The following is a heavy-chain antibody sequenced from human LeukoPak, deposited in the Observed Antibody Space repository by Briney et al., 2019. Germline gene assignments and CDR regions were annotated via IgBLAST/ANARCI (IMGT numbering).Heavy chain of an antibody. D-gene: IGHD3-10*01. Sequence: GGSLRLSCAASGFTVSSNYMSWVRQAPGKGLEWVSVIYSGGSTYYADSVKGRFTISRDNSKNTLYLQMNSLRAEDTAVYYCAKKKAITGDFDYWGQGTLVTVSS. J-gene: IGHJ4*02. V-gene: IGHV3-53*05. CDR2: IYSGGST. CDR1: GFTVSSNY. CDR3: AKKKAITGDFDY.